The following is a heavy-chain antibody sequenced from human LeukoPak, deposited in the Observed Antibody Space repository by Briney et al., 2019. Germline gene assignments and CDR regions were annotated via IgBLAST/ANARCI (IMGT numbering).Heavy chain of an antibody. CDR3: ARDGTDWNDGGGFDY. CDR1: GFTFDDHA. J-gene: IGHJ4*02. V-gene: IGHV3-9*01. D-gene: IGHD1-1*01. Sequence: PGGSLRLSCAASGFTFDDHAMHWVRQAPGKGLEWVSGISWNSGSIGYADSVKGRFTISRDNAKNSLYLQMNSLRAEDTALYYCARDGTDWNDGGGFDYWGQGTLVTVSS. CDR2: ISWNSGSI.